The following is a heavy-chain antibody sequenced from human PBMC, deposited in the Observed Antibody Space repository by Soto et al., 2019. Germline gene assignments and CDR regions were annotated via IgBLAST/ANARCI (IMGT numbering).Heavy chain of an antibody. CDR3: ASRVLCDMDV. CDR2: INPNNGAT. Sequence: QEQLVQSGAEVKEPGASLKVSCKASGDTFTTNYIHWVRQAPGQGLEWMGRINPNNGATLYAQEFQGRLILTTDTSTSTVYMALNSVKSEDSAVYYCASRVLCDMDVWGQGTTVTVSS. V-gene: IGHV1-46*01. CDR1: GDTFTTNY. J-gene: IGHJ6*02. D-gene: IGHD2-21*01.